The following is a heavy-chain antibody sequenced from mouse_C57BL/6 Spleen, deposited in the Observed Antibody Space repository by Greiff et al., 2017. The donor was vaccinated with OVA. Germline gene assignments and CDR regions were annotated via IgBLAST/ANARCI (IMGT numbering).Heavy chain of an antibody. J-gene: IGHJ3*01. V-gene: IGHV1-82*01. Sequence: QVQLQQSGPELVKPGASVKISCKASGYAFSSSWMNWVKQRPGKGLEWIGRIYPGDGDTNYNGKFKGKATLTADKSSSTAYMQLSSLTSEDSAVYFCASLYGWFAYWGQGTLVTVSA. CDR2: IYPGDGDT. D-gene: IGHD1-1*01. CDR3: ASLYGWFAY. CDR1: GYAFSSSW.